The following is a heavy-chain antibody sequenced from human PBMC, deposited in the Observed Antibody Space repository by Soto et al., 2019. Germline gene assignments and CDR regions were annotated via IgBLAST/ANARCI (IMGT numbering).Heavy chain of an antibody. D-gene: IGHD3-3*01. CDR2: ISAYNGNT. J-gene: IGHJ6*03. Sequence: ASVKVSCKASGYTFTSYGISWVRQAPGQGLEWMGWISAYNGNTNYAQKLQGRVTMTTDTSTSTAYMELRSLRSDDTAVYYCAKVYYDFWSGPHSYYYMDVWGKGTTVTVSS. CDR1: GYTFTSYG. CDR3: AKVYYDFWSGPHSYYYMDV. V-gene: IGHV1-18*01.